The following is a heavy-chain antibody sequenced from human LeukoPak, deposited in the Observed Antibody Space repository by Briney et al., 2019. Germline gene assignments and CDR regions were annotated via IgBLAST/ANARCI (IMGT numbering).Heavy chain of an antibody. V-gene: IGHV3-30-3*01. CDR1: GFTFSSYA. Sequence: GRSLRLSCAASGFTFSSYAMHWVRQAPGKGLEWVAVISYDGSNKYYADSVKGRFTISRDNSKSTLYLQMNSLRAEDTAVYYCARNGKQQYGGDWFDPWGQGTLVTVSS. J-gene: IGHJ5*02. CDR3: ARNGKQQYGGDWFDP. D-gene: IGHD6-13*01. CDR2: ISYDGSNK.